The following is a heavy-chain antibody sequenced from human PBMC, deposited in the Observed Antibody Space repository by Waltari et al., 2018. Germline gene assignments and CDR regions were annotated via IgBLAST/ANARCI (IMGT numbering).Heavy chain of an antibody. Sequence: QVQLVESGGGVVQPGGSLRLSCAASGFTFSSYGMHWVRQAPGKGLEWVAFIRYDGSNKYYADSVKGRFTISRDNSKNTLYLQMNSLRAEDTAGYYCAKVATGGGAFDIWGQGTMVTVSS. CDR2: IRYDGSNK. V-gene: IGHV3-30*02. J-gene: IGHJ3*02. CDR3: AKVATGGGAFDI. CDR1: GFTFSSYG. D-gene: IGHD5-12*01.